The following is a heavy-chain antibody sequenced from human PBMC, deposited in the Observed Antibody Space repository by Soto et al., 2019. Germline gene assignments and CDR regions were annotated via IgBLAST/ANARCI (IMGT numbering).Heavy chain of an antibody. CDR1: GGSFSGYY. V-gene: IGHV4-34*01. CDR3: ARISSIAARRYFDY. CDR2: INHSGST. J-gene: IGHJ4*02. Sequence: WETLSLTCAVYGGSFSGYYWSWIRQPPGKGLEWIGEINHSGSTNYNPSLKSRVTISVDTSKNQFSLKLSSVTAADTAVYYCARISSIAARRYFDYWGQGTLVTVSS. D-gene: IGHD6-6*01.